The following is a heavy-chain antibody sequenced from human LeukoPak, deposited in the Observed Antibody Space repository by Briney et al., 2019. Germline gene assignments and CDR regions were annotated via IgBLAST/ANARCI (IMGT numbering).Heavy chain of an antibody. D-gene: IGHD4-17*01. CDR2: INHSGST. Sequence: PSETLSLTCAVYGGSFSGYYWSWIRQPPGKGLEWIGEINHSGSTNYNPSLKSRVTISVDTSKNQFSLKLSSVTAADTAVYYCARLLMTTVTRGYYYYYYYMDVWGKGTTVTISS. CDR3: ARLLMTTVTRGYYYYYYYMDV. J-gene: IGHJ6*03. CDR1: GGSFSGYY. V-gene: IGHV4-34*01.